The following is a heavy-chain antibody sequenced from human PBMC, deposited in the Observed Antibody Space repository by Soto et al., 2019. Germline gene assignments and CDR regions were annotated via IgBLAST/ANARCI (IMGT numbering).Heavy chain of an antibody. J-gene: IGHJ6*02. D-gene: IGHD6-19*01. V-gene: IGHV3-23*01. Sequence: PGGSLRLSCAASGFTFSSYAMSWVRQAPGKGLEWVSAISGSGGSTYYADSVKGRFTISRDNSKNTLYLQMNSLRAEDTAVYYCAKDISPRQWLAPSHGMDVWGQGTTVTVSS. CDR1: GFTFSSYA. CDR2: ISGSGGST. CDR3: AKDISPRQWLAPSHGMDV.